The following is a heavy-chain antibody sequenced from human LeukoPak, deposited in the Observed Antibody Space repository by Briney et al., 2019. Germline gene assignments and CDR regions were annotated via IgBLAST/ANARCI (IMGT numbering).Heavy chain of an antibody. V-gene: IGHV3-48*04. Sequence: PGGSLRLSCAASGFTFSSYSMNWVRQAPGKGLEWVSYIGSSGSTIYYADSVKGRFTISRDNAKNSLYLQMNSLRAEDTAVYYCARGEIKDYYYYYMDVWGKGTTVTVSS. CDR3: ARGEIKDYYYYYMDV. J-gene: IGHJ6*03. CDR1: GFTFSSYS. CDR2: IGSSGSTI.